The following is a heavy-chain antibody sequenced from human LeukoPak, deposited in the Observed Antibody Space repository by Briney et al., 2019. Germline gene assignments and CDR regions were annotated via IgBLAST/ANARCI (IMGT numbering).Heavy chain of an antibody. CDR1: GGTFSRYT. D-gene: IGHD3-3*01. J-gene: IGHJ5*02. CDR2: IIPIFGTA. Sequence: SVKVSCKASGGTFSRYTISWVRQAPGQGLEWMGGIIPIFGTANYAQKFQGRVTITADESTSTAYMELSSLRSEDTAVYYCARKYYDSLDWLDPWGQGTLVTVSS. V-gene: IGHV1-69*01. CDR3: ARKYYDSLDWLDP.